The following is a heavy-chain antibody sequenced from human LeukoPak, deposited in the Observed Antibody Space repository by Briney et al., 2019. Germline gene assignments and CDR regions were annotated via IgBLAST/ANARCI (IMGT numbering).Heavy chain of an antibody. CDR2: IIPILGIA. CDR3: ARVHHYYYDSSGYPFAP. D-gene: IGHD3-22*01. V-gene: IGHV1-69*04. CDR1: GGTFSSYA. J-gene: IGHJ5*02. Sequence: ASVKVSCKASGGTFSSYAISWVRQAPGQGLEWMGRIIPILGIANYAQKFQGRVTITADKSTSTTYMELSSLRSEDTAVYYCARVHHYYYDSSGYPFAPWGQGTLVIVSS.